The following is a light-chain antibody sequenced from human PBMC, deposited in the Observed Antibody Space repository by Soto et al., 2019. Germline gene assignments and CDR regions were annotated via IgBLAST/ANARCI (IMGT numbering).Light chain of an antibody. V-gene: IGKV1-5*01. Sequence: DIQMTQSPSTLSASVGDRVTITCRASQSSNTWLAWYQQKPGKAPKLLIYGASSLESGVPSRFSGSGSATEFTLTISSLQPDDFATYYCQQYNSYWTFGQGTKVDI. CDR2: GAS. CDR1: QSSNTW. CDR3: QQYNSYWT. J-gene: IGKJ1*01.